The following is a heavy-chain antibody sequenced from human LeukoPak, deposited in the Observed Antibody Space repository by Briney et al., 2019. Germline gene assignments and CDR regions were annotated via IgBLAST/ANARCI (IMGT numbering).Heavy chain of an antibody. J-gene: IGHJ4*02. D-gene: IGHD5-24*01. Sequence: GRSLRISCAASGFTFSSYAMHWVRQAPGKGLEWVAVISYDGSNKYYADSVKGRFTISRDNSKNTLYLQMNSLRAEDTAVYYCASRSGDGSHVRDYWGQGTLVTVSS. CDR3: ASRSGDGSHVRDY. CDR2: ISYDGSNK. CDR1: GFTFSSYA. V-gene: IGHV3-30-3*01.